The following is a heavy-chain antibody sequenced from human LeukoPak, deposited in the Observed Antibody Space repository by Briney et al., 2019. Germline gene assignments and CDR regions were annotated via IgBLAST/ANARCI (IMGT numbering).Heavy chain of an antibody. V-gene: IGHV3-23*01. D-gene: IGHD3-10*01. Sequence: GGSLRLSCAASGFTVNRKYMTWVRQAPGKGLEWVSAISGSGGSTYYADSVKGRFTISRDKSKNTLYMQMNSLRAEDTAVYYCARSVVRGVSGGDFDNWGQGTLVTVSS. J-gene: IGHJ4*02. CDR1: GFTVNRKY. CDR2: ISGSGGST. CDR3: ARSVVRGVSGGDFDN.